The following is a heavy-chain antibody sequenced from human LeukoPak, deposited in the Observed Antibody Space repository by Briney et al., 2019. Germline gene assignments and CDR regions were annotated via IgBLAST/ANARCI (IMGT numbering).Heavy chain of an antibody. CDR2: IYPGDSDT. Sequence: GVSLKISCTGSGYSFTSYWIGWVRPVTGKGLEWMGMIYPGDSDTRYSPSFQGQVAISADKSISTAYLQWSSLKASDTAIYYCARQGSYGYGAVDYWGQGTLVTVSS. J-gene: IGHJ4*02. CDR3: ARQGSYGYGAVDY. CDR1: GYSFTSYW. D-gene: IGHD5-18*01. V-gene: IGHV5-51*01.